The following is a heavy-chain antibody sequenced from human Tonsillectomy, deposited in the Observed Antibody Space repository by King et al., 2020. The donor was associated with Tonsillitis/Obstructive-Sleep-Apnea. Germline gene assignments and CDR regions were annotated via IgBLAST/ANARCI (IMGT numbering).Heavy chain of an antibody. Sequence: VQLQQWGAGLLKPSETLSLTCAVYGGSFSDYYWSWIRQPPGKGLEWIVEINHSGSTNYNPSLKSRVTISVDTSKNQFSLKLSSVTAADTAVYYLAREGKEGYYDFWSAYFDYWGQGTLVTVSS. J-gene: IGHJ4*02. D-gene: IGHD3-3*01. CDR1: GGSFSDYY. CDR3: AREGKEGYYDFWSAYFDY. CDR2: INHSGST. V-gene: IGHV4-34*01.